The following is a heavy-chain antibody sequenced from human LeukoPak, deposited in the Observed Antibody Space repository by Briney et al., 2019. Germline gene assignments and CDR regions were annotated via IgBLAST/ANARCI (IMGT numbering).Heavy chain of an antibody. Sequence: VCSVKVSCKASGGTFSSYAISWVRQAPGQGLEWMGGIIPIFGTANYAQKFQGRVTITADKSTSTAYMELSSLRSEDTAVYYCARSGKGARKDGSFDYWGQGTLVTVSS. D-gene: IGHD4/OR15-4a*01. CDR1: GGTFSSYA. V-gene: IGHV1-69*06. J-gene: IGHJ4*02. CDR2: IIPIFGTA. CDR3: ARSGKGARKDGSFDY.